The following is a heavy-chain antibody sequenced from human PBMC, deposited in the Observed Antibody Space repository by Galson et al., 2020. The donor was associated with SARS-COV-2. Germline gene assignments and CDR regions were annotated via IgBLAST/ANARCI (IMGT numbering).Heavy chain of an antibody. D-gene: IGHD3-10*02. CDR3: ASDVRGTGYNWFGP. J-gene: IGHJ5*02. CDR1: GGSFSGYY. CDR2: INHSGST. V-gene: IGHV4-34*01. Sequence: SETLSLTCAVYGGSFSGYYWSWLRQPPGKGLEWIGEINHSGSTNYKPSLKSQVTISVDTSKNQLSLKVSSATAADTAVYFCASDVRGTGYNWFGPWGQGTLVTVSS.